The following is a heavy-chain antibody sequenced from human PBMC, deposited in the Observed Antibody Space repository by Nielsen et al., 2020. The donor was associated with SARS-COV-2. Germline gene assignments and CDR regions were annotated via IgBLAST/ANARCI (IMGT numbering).Heavy chain of an antibody. CDR2: IKSKSDGGTT. Sequence: VRQAPGKGLEWVGRIKSKSDGGTTDYAAPVEGRFTISRDDSRNTLYLQMNSLRTDDTAVYFCTTEIDAYYDFWSGYYSSEHWGQGTLVTVSS. D-gene: IGHD3-3*01. CDR3: TTEIDAYYDFWSGYYSSEH. J-gene: IGHJ1*01. V-gene: IGHV3-15*01.